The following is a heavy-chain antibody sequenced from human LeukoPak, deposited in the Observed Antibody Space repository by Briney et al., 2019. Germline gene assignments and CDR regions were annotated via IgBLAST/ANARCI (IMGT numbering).Heavy chain of an antibody. CDR1: GGSFSGYY. V-gene: IGHV4-34*01. D-gene: IGHD3-10*01. Sequence: KSSETLSLTCAVYGGSFSGYYWSWIRQPPGKGLEWIGEINHSGSTNYNPSLKSRVTISVDTSKNQFSLKLSSVTAADTAVYYCAREVRGVRGARFDYWGQGTLVTVSS. CDR3: AREVRGVRGARFDY. J-gene: IGHJ4*02. CDR2: INHSGST.